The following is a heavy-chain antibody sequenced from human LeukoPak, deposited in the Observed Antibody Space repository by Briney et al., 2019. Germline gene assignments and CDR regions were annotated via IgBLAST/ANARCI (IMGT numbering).Heavy chain of an antibody. Sequence: GESLKISCKASGYSFTTFWIGWVRQVPEKGLEWMGIIYLRDSDTRYSPSFEGQVTISADKSTNSVYLQWSSLRASDTALYYCARHLTSAGGCCSHDQWGQGTLVTISS. CDR2: IYLRDSDT. J-gene: IGHJ4*02. CDR1: GYSFTTFW. D-gene: IGHD2-8*02. V-gene: IGHV5-51*01. CDR3: ARHLTSAGGCCSHDQ.